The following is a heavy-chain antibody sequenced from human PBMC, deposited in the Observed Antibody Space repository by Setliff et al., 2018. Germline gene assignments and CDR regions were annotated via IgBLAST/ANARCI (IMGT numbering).Heavy chain of an antibody. CDR1: GFTFRKHA. CDR3: ARADSDSYYPYYFDF. D-gene: IGHD3-22*01. CDR2: VSGSGMTR. Sequence: GESLKISCTASGFTFRKHALAWVRQAPGKGLQWVSSVSGSGMTRGYTDSVKGRFTVSRDSSQNKIHLQMDSLRAEDTGKYFCARADSDSYYPYYFDFWGQGVLVTVSS. V-gene: IGHV3-23*01. J-gene: IGHJ4*02.